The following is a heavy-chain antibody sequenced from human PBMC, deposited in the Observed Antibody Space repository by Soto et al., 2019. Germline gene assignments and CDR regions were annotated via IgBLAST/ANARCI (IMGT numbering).Heavy chain of an antibody. CDR1: GGSISSGDYY. Sequence: SETLSLTCTVSGGSISSGDYYWSWTRQPPGKGLEWIGYMYYSGNPTYNPSFKSRVTMSVDRSKNQFSLRLSSLTAADTAVYYCARPKLIQHHNLYYYYYGMDVWGQGTTVTVSS. CDR2: MYYSGNP. J-gene: IGHJ6*02. CDR3: ARPKLIQHHNLYYYYYGMDV. V-gene: IGHV4-30-4*01. D-gene: IGHD6-13*01.